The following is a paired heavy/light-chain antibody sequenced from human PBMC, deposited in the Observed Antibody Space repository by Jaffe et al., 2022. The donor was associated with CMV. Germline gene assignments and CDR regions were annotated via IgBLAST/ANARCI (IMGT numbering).Heavy chain of an antibody. V-gene: IGHV4-4*07. CDR2: IYTSGST. CDR3: AREFSSSGQRPFDY. CDR1: GGSISSYY. J-gene: IGHJ4*02. Sequence: QVQLQESGPGLVKPSETLSLTCTVSGGSISSYYWSWIRQPAGQGLEWIGRIYTSGSTNYNPSLKSRVTMSVDTSKNQFSLKLNSVTAADTAVYYCAREFSSSGQRPFDYWGQGTLVTVSS. D-gene: IGHD3-22*01.
Light chain of an antibody. CDR2: ASS. J-gene: IGKJ1*01. V-gene: IGKV1-39*01. Sequence: DIQMTQSPSSLSASVGDRVTITCRASQSISDYLNWYQQTPGKAPKLLIYASSSLQSGVPSRFSGSGSGTDFTLTISSLQPEDFATYYCQQSYSSPRTFGQGTKVEIK. CDR1: QSISDY. CDR3: QQSYSSPRT.